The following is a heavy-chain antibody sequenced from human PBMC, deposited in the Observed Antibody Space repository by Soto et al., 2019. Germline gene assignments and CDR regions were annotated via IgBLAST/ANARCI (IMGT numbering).Heavy chain of an antibody. V-gene: IGHV1-18*01. J-gene: IGHJ4*02. D-gene: IGHD1-1*01. CDR1: GYTFTSYG. Sequence: QVHLVQSGAEVKKPGASVKVSCKASGYTFTSYGITWARQAPGQGLEWMGWISAHNGNTDYAQQLQGRVIVTRETSTSTAYMELRSLISDDTAVYYGARGRYGDYWGQGALVSVSS. CDR3: ARGRYGDY. CDR2: ISAHNGNT.